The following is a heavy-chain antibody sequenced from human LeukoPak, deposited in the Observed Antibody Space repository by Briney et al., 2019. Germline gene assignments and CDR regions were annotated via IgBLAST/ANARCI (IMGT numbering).Heavy chain of an antibody. V-gene: IGHV1-69*13. J-gene: IGHJ6*03. CDR2: IIPIFGTA. CDR1: GGTFSSYA. CDR3: ATLCCGSYYMDV. D-gene: IGHD2-15*01. Sequence: ASVKVSCKASGGTFSSYAISWVRQAPGQGLEWMGGIIPIFGTANYAQKFQGRVTVTADESTSTAYMELSSLRSEDTAVYYCATLCCGSYYMDVWGKGTTVTVSS.